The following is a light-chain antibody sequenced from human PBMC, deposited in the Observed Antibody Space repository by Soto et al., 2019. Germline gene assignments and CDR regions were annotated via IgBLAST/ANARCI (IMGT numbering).Light chain of an antibody. Sequence: DIQMTQSPSTLSASVGDRVIITCRASQSINNWLAWYQQKPGKAPKLLIYDASSLESGVPSRFSGSGSGTEFTLTISSLQPDDFATYYCQHYNSYSSMYTFGQGTKVDIK. CDR1: QSINNW. J-gene: IGKJ2*01. CDR3: QHYNSYSSMYT. V-gene: IGKV1-5*01. CDR2: DAS.